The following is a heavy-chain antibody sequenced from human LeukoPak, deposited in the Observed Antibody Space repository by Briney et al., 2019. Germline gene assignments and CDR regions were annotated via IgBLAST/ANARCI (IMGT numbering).Heavy chain of an antibody. V-gene: IGHV1-8*01. D-gene: IGHD4-17*01. J-gene: IGHJ5*02. CDR3: ARDPGYGDYVWFDP. Sequence: ASVKVSCKASGYTFTSYDINWVRQAPGQGLEWMGWMNPNSGNTGYAQKFQGRVTMTRNTSISTAYMELSSLRSEDTAVYYCARDPGYGDYVWFDPWGQGTLVTVSS. CDR2: MNPNSGNT. CDR1: GYTFTSYD.